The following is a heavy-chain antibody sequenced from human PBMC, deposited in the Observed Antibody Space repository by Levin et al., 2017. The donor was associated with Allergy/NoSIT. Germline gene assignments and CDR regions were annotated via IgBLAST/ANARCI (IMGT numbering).Heavy chain of an antibody. J-gene: IGHJ4*02. CDR3: ASQSSSWYSDFDY. Sequence: PSETLSLTCTVSGASIKSGGYYWSWIRQPAGKGLEWIGRIDASGSTNYNPSLKSRATISVDMSKNQFSLSLSSVTAADTAVYCCASQSSSWYSDFDYWGQGTLVTVSS. CDR1: GASIKSGGYY. V-gene: IGHV4-61*02. D-gene: IGHD2-15*01. CDR2: IDASGST.